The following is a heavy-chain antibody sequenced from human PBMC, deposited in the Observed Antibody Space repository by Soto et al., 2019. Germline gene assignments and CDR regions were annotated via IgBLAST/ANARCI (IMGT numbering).Heavy chain of an antibody. CDR3: ASAVPAVYFDY. CDR1: GFTFSSYG. Sequence: QVQLVESGGGVVQPGRSLRLSCAASGFTFSSYGMHWVRQAPGKGLEWVAVIWYDGSNKYYADSVKGRFTISRDNSKNTLYLQMNSLRAEDTAVYYCASAVPAVYFDYWGQGTLVTVSS. CDR2: IWYDGSNK. J-gene: IGHJ4*02. D-gene: IGHD2-2*01. V-gene: IGHV3-33*01.